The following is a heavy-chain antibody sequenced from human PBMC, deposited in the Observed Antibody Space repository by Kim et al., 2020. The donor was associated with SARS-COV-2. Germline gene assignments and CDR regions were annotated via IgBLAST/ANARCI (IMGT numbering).Heavy chain of an antibody. V-gene: IGHV3-30*18. CDR2: LSYDGSNK. CDR3: AKVQGGDIVATDH. CDR1: GFTFSSYG. Sequence: GGSLRLSCAASGFTFSSYGMHWVRQAPGKGLEWVAVLSYDGSNKYYADSVKGRFTISRDNSKNTLYLQMNSLRAEDTAVYYCAKVQGGDIVATDHWGQGTLGTVS. J-gene: IGHJ4*02. D-gene: IGHD5-12*01.